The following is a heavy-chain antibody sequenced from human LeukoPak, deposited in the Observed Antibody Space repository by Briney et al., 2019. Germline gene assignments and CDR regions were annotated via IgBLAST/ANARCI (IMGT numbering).Heavy chain of an antibody. CDR3: AAWTDRGYNF. CDR1: GFTFSSSW. D-gene: IGHD5-24*01. CDR2: INPEGSQT. V-gene: IGHV3-7*01. Sequence: GGSLTLSCAGSGFTFSSSWMNWVRQAPGKGLEWVANINPEGSQTRFVDSVMGRFTVSRDNAKNSLYLQMNSLRVEDTAVFYCAAWTDRGYNFWGQGTAVTVSS. J-gene: IGHJ4*02.